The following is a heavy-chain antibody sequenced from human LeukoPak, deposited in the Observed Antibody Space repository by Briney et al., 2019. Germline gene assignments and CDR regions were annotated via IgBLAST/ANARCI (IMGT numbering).Heavy chain of an antibody. V-gene: IGHV4-34*01. D-gene: IGHD6-19*01. CDR1: GGSFSGYY. CDR3: ARIAVAGRYFDY. Sequence: PSETLSLTCAVYGGSFSGYYWSWIRQPSGKGLEWIGEINHSGSTNYNPSLKSRVTISVDTSKNQFSLKLSSVTAADTAVYYCARIAVAGRYFDYWGQGTLVTVSS. J-gene: IGHJ4*02. CDR2: INHSGST.